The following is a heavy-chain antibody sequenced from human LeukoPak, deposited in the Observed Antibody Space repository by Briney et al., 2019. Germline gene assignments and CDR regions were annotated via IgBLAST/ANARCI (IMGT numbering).Heavy chain of an antibody. J-gene: IGHJ6*04. CDR1: GGSFSGYY. CDR2: INHSGST. CDR3: VRRRSGGKGMDV. Sequence: SETLSLTCAVYGGSFSGYYWSWIRQPPGKGLEWIGEINHSGSTNYNPSLKSRVTISVDTSKNQFSLKLSSVTAADTAVFYCVRRRSGGKGMDVWGKGTTVTVSS. V-gene: IGHV4-34*01. D-gene: IGHD2-15*01.